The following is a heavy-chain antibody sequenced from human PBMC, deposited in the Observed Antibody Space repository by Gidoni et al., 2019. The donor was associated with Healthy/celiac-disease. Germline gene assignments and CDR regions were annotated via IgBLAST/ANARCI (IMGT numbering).Heavy chain of an antibody. D-gene: IGHD6-19*01. Sequence: QVQLVQSGAEVKKPGASVQVSCKASGYTFTSYYMHWVRQAPGQGLEWMGIINPSGGSTSYAQKFQGRVTMTRDTSTSTVYMELSSLRSEDTAVYYCAIRAAVAPFDYWGQGTLVTVSS. CDR3: AIRAAVAPFDY. V-gene: IGHV1-46*01. CDR1: GYTFTSYY. J-gene: IGHJ4*02. CDR2: INPSGGST.